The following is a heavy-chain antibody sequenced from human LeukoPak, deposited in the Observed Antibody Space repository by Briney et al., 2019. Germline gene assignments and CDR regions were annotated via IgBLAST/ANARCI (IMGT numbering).Heavy chain of an antibody. J-gene: IGHJ4*02. V-gene: IGHV1-69*05. CDR2: IIPIFGTA. CDR3: ARDEITIFGVVIKSADH. CDR1: GGTFSSYA. D-gene: IGHD3-3*01. Sequence: ASVKVSCKASGGTFSSYAISWVRQAPGQGLEWMGGIIPIFGTANYAQKLQGRVTMTTDTPTSTAYMELRSLRSDDTAVYYCARDEITIFGVVIKSADHWGQGTLVTVSS.